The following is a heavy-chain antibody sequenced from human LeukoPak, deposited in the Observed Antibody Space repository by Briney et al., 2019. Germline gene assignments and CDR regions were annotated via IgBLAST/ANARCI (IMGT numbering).Heavy chain of an antibody. D-gene: IGHD3-3*01. CDR2: ISDGGDT. CDR1: GFHLRSYA. Sequence: GGSLRLSCAASGFHLRSYAMTWARRAPGKGLECVAGISDGGDTYYADSVKVRFTISRDSSKNTLHLQMSSLRAEDTATYFCAKSSRGYYTVIDHWGQGTLVTVSS. J-gene: IGHJ5*02. CDR3: AKSSRGYYTVIDH. V-gene: IGHV3-23*01.